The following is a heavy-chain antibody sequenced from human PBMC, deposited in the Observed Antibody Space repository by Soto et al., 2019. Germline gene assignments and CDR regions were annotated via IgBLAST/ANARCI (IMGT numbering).Heavy chain of an antibody. CDR1: GGSISSGGYY. CDR2: VYYSGST. V-gene: IGHV4-31*03. J-gene: IGHJ4*02. D-gene: IGHD3-3*01. CDR3: ARATHHRGPFWSGYYTNLDY. Sequence: SETLSLTCTVSGGSISSGGYYWSWIRQHPGKGLEWIGYVYYSGSTYYNPSLKSRVTISVDTSKNQFSLKLSSVTAADTAVYYCARATHHRGPFWSGYYTNLDYWGQGTLVTVSS.